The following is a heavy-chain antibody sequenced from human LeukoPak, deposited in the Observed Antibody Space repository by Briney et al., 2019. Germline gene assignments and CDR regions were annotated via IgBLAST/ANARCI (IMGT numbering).Heavy chain of an antibody. CDR1: GGSFSGYY. CDR3: ARVLTCSSTSCPPLFDY. CDR2: INHSGST. D-gene: IGHD2-2*01. J-gene: IGHJ4*02. V-gene: IGHV4-34*01. Sequence: SETLSLTCAVYGGSFSGYYWSWIRQPPGKGLEWIGEINHSGSTNYNPSLKSRDTISVDTSKNQFSLKLSSVTAADTAVYYCARVLTCSSTSCPPLFDYWGQGTLVTVSS.